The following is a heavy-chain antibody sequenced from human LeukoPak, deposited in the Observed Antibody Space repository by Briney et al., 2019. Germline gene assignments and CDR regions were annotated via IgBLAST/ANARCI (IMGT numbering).Heavy chain of an antibody. D-gene: IGHD3-10*01. CDR2: TVPVFATT. J-gene: IGHJ4*02. CDR3: ARPYGPGNYINLGLDF. V-gene: IGHV1-69*13. Sequence: SVKVSCKASGVTLNNSAISWVRQAPGQGLEWMGRTVPVFATTTYAQKFQGRVMITADESTSTVHMELSSLTAEDTALYYCARPYGPGNYINLGLDFWGQGTLVTVS. CDR1: GVTLNNSA.